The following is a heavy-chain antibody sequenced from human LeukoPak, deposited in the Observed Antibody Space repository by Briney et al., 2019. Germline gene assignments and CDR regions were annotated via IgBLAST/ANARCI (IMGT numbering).Heavy chain of an antibody. CDR3: ARNNLWSFDD. CDR1: GFTFSSYW. V-gene: IGHV3-7*02. D-gene: IGHD3-10*01. CDR2: INQGGSET. J-gene: IGHJ4*02. Sequence: GGSLRLSCAATGFTFSSYWMVWVRQVSGKGLKWVANINQGGSETAYVDSVKGRFTISRDNAKSSLYLQMNSLRAEDTAVYYCARNNLWSFDDWGQGTLVTVSS.